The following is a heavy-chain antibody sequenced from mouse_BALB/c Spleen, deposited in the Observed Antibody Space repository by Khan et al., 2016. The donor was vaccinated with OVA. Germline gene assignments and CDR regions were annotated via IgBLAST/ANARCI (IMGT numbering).Heavy chain of an antibody. CDR2: ISYSGVT. CDR1: GYSITSGYA. CDR3: ARGNYYGYYFDY. J-gene: IGHJ2*01. V-gene: IGHV3-2*02. Sequence: EVKLLESGPGLVKPSQSLSLTCTVTGYSITSGYAWNWIRQFPGNKLEWMGYISYSGVTSYTPSLKGRISITRDTSKNQFFLQLNSVTTEDTATYYCARGNYYGYYFDYWGQGTTLTVSS. D-gene: IGHD1-1*01.